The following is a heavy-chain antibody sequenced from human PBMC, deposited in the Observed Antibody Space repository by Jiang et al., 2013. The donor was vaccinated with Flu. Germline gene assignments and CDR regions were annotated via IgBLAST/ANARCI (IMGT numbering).Heavy chain of an antibody. CDR3: AREVRGVRDYYYYGMDV. Sequence: KASGYTFTSYGLNWVRQAPGQGLEWMGWINTNTGNPTYAQGFTGRFVFSLDTSVSTAYLQISSLKPEDSAVYYCAREVRGVRDYYYYGMDVWGQGTTVTVSS. J-gene: IGHJ6*02. CDR2: INTNTGNP. CDR1: GYTFTSYG. V-gene: IGHV7-4-1*02. D-gene: IGHD3-10*01.